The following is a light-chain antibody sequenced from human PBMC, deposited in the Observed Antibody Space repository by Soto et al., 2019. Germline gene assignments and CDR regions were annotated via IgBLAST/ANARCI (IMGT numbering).Light chain of an antibody. Sequence: EIVLTQSPATLSVSPGETATLSCRTSQIVGTNLAWYRQKPGQAPRLLIYGAFIRAPGFPVRFRGTGSGSEFTLTISGLQSEDGALYFCQQYDKWPYTFGQGTRLEI. CDR3: QQYDKWPYT. CDR2: GAF. V-gene: IGKV3-15*01. CDR1: QIVGTN. J-gene: IGKJ5*01.